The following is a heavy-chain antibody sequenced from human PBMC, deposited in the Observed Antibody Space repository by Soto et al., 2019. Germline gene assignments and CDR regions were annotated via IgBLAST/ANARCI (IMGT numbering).Heavy chain of an antibody. CDR1: GFTFSSYV. CDR2: ISRDGSNE. D-gene: IGHD3-10*01. J-gene: IGHJ4*02. Sequence: QVQLVESGGGVVQPGRSLRLSCAASGFTFSSYVIHWVCQTPGKGLEWVAFISRDGSNEYYADSVKGRFTISRDNSKNTLYLQMNSLRAEDTAVYYCARDDEGGSDCDLGYWGQGTLVTVSS. CDR3: ARDDEGGSDCDLGY. V-gene: IGHV3-30*03.